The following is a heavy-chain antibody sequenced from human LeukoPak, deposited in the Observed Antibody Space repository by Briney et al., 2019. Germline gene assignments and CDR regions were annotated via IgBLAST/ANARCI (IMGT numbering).Heavy chain of an antibody. Sequence: PGGSLRLSCAASGFTFSNYYMSWVRQAPGKGLEWVANIKQDGSEKYYVDSVKGRFTISRDNSKNTLYLQMNSLRAEDTSVYYCARIVMVRGVTDYYYYYMDVWGKGTTVTISS. J-gene: IGHJ6*03. CDR2: IKQDGSEK. CDR3: ARIVMVRGVTDYYYYYMDV. CDR1: GFTFSNYY. V-gene: IGHV3-7*01. D-gene: IGHD3-10*01.